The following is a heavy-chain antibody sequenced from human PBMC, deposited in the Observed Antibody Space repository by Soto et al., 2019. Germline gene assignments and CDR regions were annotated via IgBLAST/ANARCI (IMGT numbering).Heavy chain of an antibody. V-gene: IGHV1-18*01. CDR3: ARGEVGATPSDY. CDR1: GYTFTSYA. D-gene: IGHD1-26*01. CDR2: ISTYNGNT. J-gene: IGHJ4*02. Sequence: QVQLVQSGAEVKKPGASVKVSCKASGYTFTSYAITWVRQAPGQGLEWMGWISTYNGNTNYAQKLQGRVTMTTDTATSKAYMELRSLRSDDTAVYYCARGEVGATPSDYWGQGTLVTVSS.